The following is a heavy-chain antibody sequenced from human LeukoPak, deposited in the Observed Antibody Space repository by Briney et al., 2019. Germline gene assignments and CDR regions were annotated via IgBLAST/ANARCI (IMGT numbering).Heavy chain of an antibody. V-gene: IGHV4-38-2*02. J-gene: IGHJ4*02. CDR3: ARDSGVGANWGNFDY. CDR1: GYSISSGYY. CDR2: IYHSGST. Sequence: SESLSLTCTVSGYSISSGYYWGWIRQPPGKGLEWIGSIYHSGSTYYNPSLKSRVTISVDTSKNQFSLKLSSVTAADTAVYYCARDSGVGANWGNFDYWGQGTLVTVSS. D-gene: IGHD1-26*01.